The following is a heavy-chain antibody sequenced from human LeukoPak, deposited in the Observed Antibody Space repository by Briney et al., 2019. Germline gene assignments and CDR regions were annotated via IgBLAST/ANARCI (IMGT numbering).Heavy chain of an antibody. V-gene: IGHV3-9*01. J-gene: IGHJ4*02. D-gene: IGHD6-13*01. CDR3: ARARREDSSSRDPRPIAAAAALDY. CDR2: ISWNSGSI. Sequence: PGGSLRLSCAASGFTFDDYAMYWVRQAPGKGLEWVSGISWNSGSIGYADSVKGRFTISRDNSKNTLYLQMNSLRAEDTAVYYCARARREDSSSRDPRPIAAAAALDYWGQGTLVTVSS. CDR1: GFTFDDYA.